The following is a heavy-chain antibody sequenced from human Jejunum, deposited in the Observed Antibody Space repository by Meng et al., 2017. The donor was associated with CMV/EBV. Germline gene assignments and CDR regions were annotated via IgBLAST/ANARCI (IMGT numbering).Heavy chain of an antibody. CDR3: ARDGSSGSFYPFDY. CDR2: IYYDGTT. Sequence: TFSSYWMSWVRQPPGKGLEWIGSIYYDGTTYYNPSLKSRVTISITTSRNQFSLRLTSMTAADTAIYYCARDGSSGSFYPFDYWGRGALVTVSS. D-gene: IGHD3-10*01. CDR1: TFSSYW. V-gene: IGHV4-39*07. J-gene: IGHJ4*02.